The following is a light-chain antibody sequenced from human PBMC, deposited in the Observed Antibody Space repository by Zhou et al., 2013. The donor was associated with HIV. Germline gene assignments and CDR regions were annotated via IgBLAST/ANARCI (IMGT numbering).Light chain of an antibody. J-gene: IGKJ5*01. CDR3: QQRNSWPIT. Sequence: DIQMTQSPSILSASVGDTVTITCRASQSIGSSLAWFQQRAGKAPKLLIHKASSLESGVPSRFSGSGSGTDFTLTISRLEPEDFAVYYCQQRNSWPITFGQGTRLE. CDR2: KAS. CDR1: QSIGSS. V-gene: IGKV1-5*03.